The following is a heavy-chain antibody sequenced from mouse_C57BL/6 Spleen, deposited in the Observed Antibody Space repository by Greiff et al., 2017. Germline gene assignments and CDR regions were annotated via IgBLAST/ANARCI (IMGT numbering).Heavy chain of an antibody. J-gene: IGHJ4*01. V-gene: IGHV1-55*01. Sequence: LQQPGAELVKPGASVKMSCKASGYTFTSYWMTWVKQRPGQGLEWIGDIDPGRGCTNYNEKFKSKATLTVDTSSSTAYMQLSSLTSEDSAVYNGAHKGGYAIDYWGQGTSVTVSS. CDR3: AHKGGYAIDY. CDR2: IDPGRGCT. CDR1: GYTFTSYW.